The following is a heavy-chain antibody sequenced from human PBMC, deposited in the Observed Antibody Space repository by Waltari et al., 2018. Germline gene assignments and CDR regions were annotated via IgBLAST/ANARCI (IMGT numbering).Heavy chain of an antibody. J-gene: IGHJ4*02. CDR3: ARGVEMATIYKFDY. D-gene: IGHD5-12*01. Sequence: QVQLVQSGAEVKQHGSSVKASCKASAGTIGSYAISWLRQAPGQGLEWMGGIIPIFGTANYAQKFQGRVTITADESTSTAYMELSSLRSEDTAVYYCARGVEMATIYKFDYWGQGTLVTVSS. CDR1: AGTIGSYA. CDR2: IIPIFGTA. V-gene: IGHV1-69*12.